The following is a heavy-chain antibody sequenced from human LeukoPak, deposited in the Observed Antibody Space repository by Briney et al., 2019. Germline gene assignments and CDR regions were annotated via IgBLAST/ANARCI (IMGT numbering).Heavy chain of an antibody. J-gene: IGHJ4*02. CDR1: GFTFSNAW. Sequence: GGSLRLSCAASGFTFSNAWMSWARQAPGKGLEWVSSISSSSSYIYYADSVKGRFTISRDNAKNSLYLQMNSLRAEDTAVYYCARGGSYLNFDYWGQGTLVTVSS. D-gene: IGHD1-26*01. V-gene: IGHV3-21*01. CDR3: ARGGSYLNFDY. CDR2: ISSSSSYI.